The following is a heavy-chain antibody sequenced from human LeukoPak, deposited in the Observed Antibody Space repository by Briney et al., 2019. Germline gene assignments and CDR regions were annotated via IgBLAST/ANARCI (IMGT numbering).Heavy chain of an antibody. CDR3: AQNWRSAGKGPAPYYFDY. CDR1: GFTFSSYG. D-gene: IGHD6-13*01. Sequence: GGSLRLSCAASGFTFSSYGMHWVRQAPGKGLEWVAVISYDGSNKYYADSVKGRFTISRDNSKNTLYLQMNSLRAEDTAVYYCAQNWRSAGKGPAPYYFDYWGQGTLVTVSS. J-gene: IGHJ4*02. CDR2: ISYDGSNK. V-gene: IGHV3-30*03.